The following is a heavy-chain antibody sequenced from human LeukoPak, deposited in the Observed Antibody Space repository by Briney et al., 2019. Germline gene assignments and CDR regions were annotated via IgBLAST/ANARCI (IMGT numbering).Heavy chain of an antibody. V-gene: IGHV3-33*01. CDR1: GFTFSSYG. CDR2: IWYDGSNK. Sequence: GGSLRLSCAASGFTFSSYGMHWVRQAPGKGLEWVAVIWYDGSNKYYADSVKGRFAISRDNSKNTLYLQMNSLRAEDTAVYYCARGGLYYYDSSPVDYWGQGTLVTVSS. D-gene: IGHD3-22*01. CDR3: ARGGLYYYDSSPVDY. J-gene: IGHJ4*02.